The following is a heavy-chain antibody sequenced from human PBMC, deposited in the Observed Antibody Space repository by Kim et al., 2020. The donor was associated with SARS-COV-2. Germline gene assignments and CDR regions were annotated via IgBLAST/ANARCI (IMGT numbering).Heavy chain of an antibody. CDR3: ARSSGYSSSWYFDY. Sequence: GESLKISCKGSGYSFNIYWIGWVRQMPGKGLEWMGIIYPGDSDTRYSPSFQGQVTISVDKSISTAYLQWSGLKASDTAMYYCARSSGYSSSWYFDYWGQGTLVTVSS. V-gene: IGHV5-51*01. CDR1: GYSFNIYW. J-gene: IGHJ4*02. D-gene: IGHD6-13*01. CDR2: IYPGDSDT.